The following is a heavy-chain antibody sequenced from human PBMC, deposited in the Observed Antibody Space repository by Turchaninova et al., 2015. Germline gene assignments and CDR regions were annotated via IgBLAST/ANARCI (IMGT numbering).Heavy chain of an antibody. D-gene: IGHD1-14*01. CDR3: ATYVCARSWRRGIRGLGFDY. V-gene: IGHV1-2*02. CDR1: GYTFTAYL. Sequence: QIQLVQSGPELREPGESVKLSCKASGYTFTAYLVHWVKQAPGQGLKWMGWSNPDPGPPTYAADFKRRFMSTLALSSPPPQTPTPNRQSSNRKNEDTATYVCARSWRRGIRGLGFDYWGQG. J-gene: IGHJ4*02. CDR2: SNPDPGPP.